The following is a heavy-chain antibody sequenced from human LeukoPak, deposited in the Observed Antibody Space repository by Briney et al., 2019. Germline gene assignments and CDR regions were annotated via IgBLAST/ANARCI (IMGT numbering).Heavy chain of an antibody. Sequence: GESLKISCKGSRYSFSSYWIAWVRQMPGKGLEWMGIIYPGDSETRYSPSFQGQVTISADKSISTAYLQWSSLKASDTAMYYCARRLVSIGYFDYWGQGTLVTVS. D-gene: IGHD6-6*01. CDR3: ARRLVSIGYFDY. CDR1: RYSFSSYW. CDR2: IYPGDSET. V-gene: IGHV5-51*01. J-gene: IGHJ4*02.